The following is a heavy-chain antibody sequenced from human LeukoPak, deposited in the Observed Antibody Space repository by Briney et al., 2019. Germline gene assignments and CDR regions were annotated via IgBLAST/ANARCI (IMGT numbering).Heavy chain of an antibody. CDR1: GGSISGYY. Sequence: PSETLSLTCTVSGGSISGYYWSWIRQPPGKGLEWIGYIYYSGSTNYSPSLKSRVTISVDTSKNQFSLKLSSVTAADTAVYYCASVGGYDSSGYHDYWGQGTLVTVSS. CDR3: ASVGGYDSSGYHDY. CDR2: IYYSGST. J-gene: IGHJ4*02. D-gene: IGHD3-22*01. V-gene: IGHV4-59*01.